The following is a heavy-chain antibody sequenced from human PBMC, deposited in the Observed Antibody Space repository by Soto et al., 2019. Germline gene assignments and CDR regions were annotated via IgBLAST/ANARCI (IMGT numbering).Heavy chain of an antibody. J-gene: IGHJ5*02. V-gene: IGHV3-23*01. D-gene: IGHD2-2*01. CDR1: GFTFSNYA. Sequence: LRLSCAASGFTFSNYAMTWVRQGPGKGLEWVSAISGSGGSAYYADPVKGRFTISRDNSKNTLYLQMNSLRADDSGVYYCAKDPYSGVLVPVAIGFDPWGPGTLVTVSS. CDR3: AKDPYSGVLVPVAIGFDP. CDR2: ISGSGGSA.